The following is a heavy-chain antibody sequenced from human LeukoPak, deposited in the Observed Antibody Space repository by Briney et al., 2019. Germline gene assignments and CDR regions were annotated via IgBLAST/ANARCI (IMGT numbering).Heavy chain of an antibody. Sequence: GESLKISCKGSGYTFTTYWIGWVRQMPGKGLEWMGIVYPGDSDTKYSPSFQGQVTISADKSISTAFLQWGSLKASDTAIYYCARLYGDWDYSFYGVDMGAQGTTVTVSS. V-gene: IGHV5-51*01. CDR3: ARLYGDWDYSFYGVDM. D-gene: IGHD2-21*02. CDR1: GYTFTTYW. J-gene: IGHJ6*02. CDR2: VYPGDSDT.